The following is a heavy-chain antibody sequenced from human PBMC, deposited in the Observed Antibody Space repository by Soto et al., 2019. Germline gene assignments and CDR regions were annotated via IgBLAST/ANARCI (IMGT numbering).Heavy chain of an antibody. J-gene: IGHJ4*02. D-gene: IGHD3-10*01. V-gene: IGHV3-23*01. CDR1: GFSFSSYA. CDR3: AKDDYYGSGSLTAFDY. Sequence: GGSLRLSCAASGFSFSSYAMSWVRQAPGKGQEWVSSVTASGDGTYYAVSVKGRFTISRDNSKNTLYLQMNSLRAEDTAVYYCAKDDYYGSGSLTAFDYWGQGTLVTVSS. CDR2: VTASGDGT.